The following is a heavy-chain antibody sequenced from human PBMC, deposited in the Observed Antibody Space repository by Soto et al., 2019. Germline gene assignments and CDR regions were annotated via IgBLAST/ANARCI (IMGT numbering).Heavy chain of an antibody. CDR2: ISYKGDTT. CDR3: ARVSGLGQAAFDI. CDR1: GFTFSSYG. J-gene: IGHJ3*02. D-gene: IGHD1-1*01. Sequence: GSLRLSCAASGFTFSSYGMHWVRQAAGKGLEYVSAISYKGDTTYYANSVKGRFTISRDNSKNTLYLQMGSLRAEDMAVYYCARVSGLGQAAFDIWGQGTMVTVSS. V-gene: IGHV3-64*01.